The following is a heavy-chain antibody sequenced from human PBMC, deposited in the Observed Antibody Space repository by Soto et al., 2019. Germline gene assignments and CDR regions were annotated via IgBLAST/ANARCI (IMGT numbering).Heavy chain of an antibody. D-gene: IGHD3-16*01. CDR3: AHRLTMITFGGVTGDAFDI. CDR2: IYWDDDK. CDR1: GFSLSTSGVG. J-gene: IGHJ3*02. V-gene: IGHV2-5*02. Sequence: SGPTLVNPTQTLTLTCTFSGFSLSTSGVGVGWIRQPPGKALEWLALIYWDDDKRYSPSLKGRLTITKDTSKNQVVLTMTNMDPVDTATYYCAHRLTMITFGGVTGDAFDIWGQGTMVTVSS.